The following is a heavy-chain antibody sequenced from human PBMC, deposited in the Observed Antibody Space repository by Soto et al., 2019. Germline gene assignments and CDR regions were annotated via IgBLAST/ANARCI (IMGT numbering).Heavy chain of an antibody. CDR2: FDPEDGET. V-gene: IGHV1-24*01. J-gene: IGHJ6*02. CDR1: GYTLTELS. D-gene: IGHD6-13*01. CDR3: ATDGPLLAAAGILSGMDV. Sequence: QVQLVQSGAEVKKPGASVKVSCKVSGYTLTELSMHWVRQAPGKGLEWMGGFDPEDGETIYAQKFQGRVTMTEDTYTXTXYMELSSLRSEDTAVYYCATDGPLLAAAGILSGMDVWGQGTTVTVSS.